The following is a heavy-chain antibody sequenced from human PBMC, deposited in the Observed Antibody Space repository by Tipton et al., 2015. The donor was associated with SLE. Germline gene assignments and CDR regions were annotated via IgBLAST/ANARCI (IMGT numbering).Heavy chain of an antibody. J-gene: IGHJ3*02. CDR3: AKCAYNYGNDASDI. V-gene: IGHV3-23*01. CDR1: GFTFENHA. Sequence: AVSGFTFENHAMTWVRQAPGKGLAWVSYINGYGDVTHYADSVKGRFTVSRDNSKNTLYLQMNSLRAEDTALYYCAKCAYNYGNDASDIWGQGTMVTVSS. D-gene: IGHD5-24*01. CDR2: INGYGDVT.